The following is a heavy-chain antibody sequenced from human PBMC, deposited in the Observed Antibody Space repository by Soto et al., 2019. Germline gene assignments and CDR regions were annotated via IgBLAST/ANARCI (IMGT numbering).Heavy chain of an antibody. CDR3: ARGPRPSSAGTGAY. V-gene: IGHV3-74*01. Sequence: EVQLVESVGGLVQPGGSLRLSCAASGFAFDSYWMHWVRQVPGEGPVWVSRIDYDGTTTTYADSVKGRFTISRDNAKNTLYLQMNSLRAEDTAVYYCARGPRPSSAGTGAYWGQGTLVTVSS. J-gene: IGHJ4*02. D-gene: IGHD6-13*01. CDR2: IDYDGTTT. CDR1: GFAFDSYW.